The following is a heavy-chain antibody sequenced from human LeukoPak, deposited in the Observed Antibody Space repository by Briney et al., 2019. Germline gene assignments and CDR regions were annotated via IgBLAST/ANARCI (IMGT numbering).Heavy chain of an antibody. Sequence: GGSLRLSCAASGFTVSSSYMSWVRRAPGKGLEWVSVIYSDDSTYYTQSVRGRFTISRDNSKNTLYLQMDRLRVEDTAVYYCVRDRGSWDDEGGPLFDYWGQGTLVTVSS. CDR1: GFTVSSSY. CDR2: IYSDDST. D-gene: IGHD6-13*01. J-gene: IGHJ4*02. CDR3: VRDRGSWDDEGGPLFDY. V-gene: IGHV3-66*01.